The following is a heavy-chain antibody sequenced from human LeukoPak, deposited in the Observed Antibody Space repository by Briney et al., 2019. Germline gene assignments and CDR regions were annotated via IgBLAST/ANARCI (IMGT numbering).Heavy chain of an antibody. CDR3: VRGARSSGWHD. J-gene: IGHJ4*02. Sequence: SQTLSLTCAVSGYSISSGYCWGWIRQPAGKGLEWIGRIYTSGSTNYNPSLKSRVTISVDTSKNQFSLKLSSVTAADTAVYYCVRGARSSGWHDWGQGTLVTVSS. CDR2: IYTSGST. CDR1: GYSISSGYC. V-gene: IGHV4-61*02. D-gene: IGHD6-19*01.